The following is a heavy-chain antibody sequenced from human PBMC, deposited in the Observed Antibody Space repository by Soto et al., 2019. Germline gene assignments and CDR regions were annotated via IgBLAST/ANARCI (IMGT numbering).Heavy chain of an antibody. CDR1: GGTFSSYA. D-gene: IGHD5-12*01. J-gene: IGHJ6*02. Sequence: QVQLVQSGAEVKKPGSSVKVSCKASGGTFSSYAISWVRQAPGQGLEWMGGIIPIFGTADYAQKFQGRVTITAYESTSTAYMELISLRTEDTAVYFCASPPVVATIVNYSYGMDVWGQGTKVTVSS. CDR2: IIPIFGTA. V-gene: IGHV1-69*12. CDR3: ASPPVVATIVNYSYGMDV.